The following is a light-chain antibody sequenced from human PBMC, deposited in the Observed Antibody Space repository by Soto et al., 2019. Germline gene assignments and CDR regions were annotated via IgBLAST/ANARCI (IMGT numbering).Light chain of an antibody. CDR1: QSVNSNY. Sequence: EIVLTQSPGTLSLSPGERATLSCRASQSVNSNYLVWYQQKPGQAPRLLIYGASTRAAGITDRFSGSGSGTDFTLTISSLEPEDFAVYYCQQRSNWPPITFGQGTRLEIK. V-gene: IGKV3D-20*02. J-gene: IGKJ5*01. CDR3: QQRSNWPPIT. CDR2: GAS.